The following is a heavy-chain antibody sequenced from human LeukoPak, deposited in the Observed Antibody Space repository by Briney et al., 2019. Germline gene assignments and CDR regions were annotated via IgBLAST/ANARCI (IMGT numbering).Heavy chain of an antibody. CDR1: GFTFSTYA. Sequence: PGGSLRLSCAASGFTFSTYAMSWVRQAPGKGLEWVSVVSFSGDSTYYADSVKGRFTISRDNSKNTLYLQMNSLRAEDTAVYYCAKLRYFDWLLRTIDYWGQGILVTVSS. CDR2: VSFSGDST. D-gene: IGHD3-9*01. CDR3: AKLRYFDWLLRTIDY. J-gene: IGHJ4*02. V-gene: IGHV3-23*01.